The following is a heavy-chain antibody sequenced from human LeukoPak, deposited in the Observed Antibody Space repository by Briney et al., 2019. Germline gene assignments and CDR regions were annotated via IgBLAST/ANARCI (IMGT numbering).Heavy chain of an antibody. CDR3: VRGWDNNLRGGLDP. CDR2: ISTDEGYT. V-gene: IGHV3-64*02. J-gene: IGHJ5*02. Sequence: GGPLRLSCAASGFTFSSYAMHWVRQATGEGLEFVSAISTDEGYTFYAVSVKAIFTISRDNSENVLSLHIGSVRAEDMGVYYYVRGWDNNLRGGLDPWGQGTLVTVSS. CDR1: GFTFSSYA. D-gene: IGHD3-10*01.